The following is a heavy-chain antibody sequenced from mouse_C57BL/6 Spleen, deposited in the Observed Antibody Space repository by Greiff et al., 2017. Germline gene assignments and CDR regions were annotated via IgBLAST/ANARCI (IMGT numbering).Heavy chain of an antibody. J-gene: IGHJ4*01. Sequence: EVQRVESGGGLVKPGGSLKLSCAASGFTFSSYAMSWVRQTPEKRLEWVATISDGGSYTYYPDNVKGRFTISRDNAKNNLYLQMSHLKSEDTAMYYCARDWGDYWGQGTSVTVSS. V-gene: IGHV5-4*01. CDR3: ARDWGDY. CDR2: ISDGGSYT. CDR1: GFTFSSYA.